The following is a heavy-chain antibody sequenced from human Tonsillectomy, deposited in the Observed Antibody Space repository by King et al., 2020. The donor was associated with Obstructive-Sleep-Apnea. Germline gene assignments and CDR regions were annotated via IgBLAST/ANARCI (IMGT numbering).Heavy chain of an antibody. V-gene: IGHV4-61*01. J-gene: IGHJ6*02. Sequence: PLQESGPGLVKPSETLSLICIVSGGSVSSGKDFWNWIRQPPGKELEWVGYISNSGSTDYNPSLKSRVTISLDTSENQFSLKVRSVTASDTATYYCARSVLGTRCFGHYSYGMDAWGQGTTVTVSS. CDR3: ARSVLGTRCFGHYSYGMDA. D-gene: IGHD2-2*01. CDR1: GGSVSSGKDF. CDR2: ISNSGST.